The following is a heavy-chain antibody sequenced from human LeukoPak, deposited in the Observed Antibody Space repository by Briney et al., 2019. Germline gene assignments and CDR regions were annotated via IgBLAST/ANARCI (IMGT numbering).Heavy chain of an antibody. CDR2: ISYDGSNK. V-gene: IGHV3-30-3*01. CDR1: GFTFSSYA. J-gene: IGHJ4*02. D-gene: IGHD3-16*01. Sequence: PGGSLRLSCAASGFTFSSYAMHWVRQAPGKGLEWVAVISYDGSNKYYADSVKGRFTISRDNSKNTLYLQTNSLRAEDTAVYYCARVPGTFLAGWGQGTLVTVSS. CDR3: ARVPGTFLAG.